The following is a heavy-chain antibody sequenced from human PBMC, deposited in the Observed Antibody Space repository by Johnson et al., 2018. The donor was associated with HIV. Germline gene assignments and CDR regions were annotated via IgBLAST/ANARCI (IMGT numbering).Heavy chain of an antibody. CDR3: VRGGYYYDQAGAFDI. J-gene: IGHJ3*02. Sequence: QVQLVESGGGVVQPGRSLRLSCAASGFTFSSYAMHWVRQAPGKGLEWVAVISYDGSNKYSADSVKGRFTSSRDNAKNTLYLQMNSLRAEDTAVYYCVRGGYYYDQAGAFDIWGQGTMVTVSS. V-gene: IGHV3-30-3*01. CDR2: ISYDGSNK. CDR1: GFTFSSYA. D-gene: IGHD3-22*01.